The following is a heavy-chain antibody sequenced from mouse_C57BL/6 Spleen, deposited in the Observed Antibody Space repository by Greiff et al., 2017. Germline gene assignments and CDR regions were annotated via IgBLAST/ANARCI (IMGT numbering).Heavy chain of an antibody. J-gene: IGHJ4*01. CDR1: GYAFSSSW. D-gene: IGHD3-2*02. V-gene: IGHV1-82*01. Sequence: VKLMESGPELVKPGASVKISCKASGYAFSSSWMNWVKQRPGKGLEWIGRIYPGDGDTNYNGKFKGKATLTADKSSSTAYMQLSSLTSEDSAVYFCARQLRLPAMDYWGQGTSVTVSS. CDR3: ARQLRLPAMDY. CDR2: IYPGDGDT.